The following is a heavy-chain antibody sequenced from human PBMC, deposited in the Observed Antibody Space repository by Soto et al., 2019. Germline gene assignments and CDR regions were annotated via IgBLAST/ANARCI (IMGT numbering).Heavy chain of an antibody. Sequence: GASVKVSCKASGGTFSSYAISWVRQAPGQGLEWMGGIIPIFGTANYAQKFQGRVTITADESTSTAYMELSSLRSEDTAVYYCARPTSQNTMGGMDVWGQGTTVTVSS. D-gene: IGHD1-1*01. V-gene: IGHV1-69*13. CDR2: IIPIFGTA. CDR3: ARPTSQNTMGGMDV. CDR1: GGTFSSYA. J-gene: IGHJ6*02.